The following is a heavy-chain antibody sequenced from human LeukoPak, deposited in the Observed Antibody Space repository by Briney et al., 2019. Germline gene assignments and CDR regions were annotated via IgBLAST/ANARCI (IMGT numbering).Heavy chain of an antibody. CDR1: GFIFSSYS. D-gene: IGHD2-21*02. V-gene: IGHV3-21*01. CDR2: ISGSSSYI. J-gene: IGHJ4*02. CDR3: ARDTYCGGDCYSNYFDY. Sequence: GGSLRLSCAASGFIFSSYSMNWVRQAPGKGLEWVSSISGSSSYIYYADSVKGRFTISRDNAKNSLYLQMNSLRAEDTAVYYCARDTYCGGDCYSNYFDYWGQGTLVTVSS.